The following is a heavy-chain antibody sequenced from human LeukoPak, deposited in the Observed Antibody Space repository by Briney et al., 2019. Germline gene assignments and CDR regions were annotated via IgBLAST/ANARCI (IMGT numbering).Heavy chain of an antibody. J-gene: IGHJ5*02. D-gene: IGHD2-2*01. CDR1: GGTFSSNA. CDR2: IIPIFGTA. Sequence: GASVKVSCKASGGTFSSNAISWVRQAPGQGLEWMGGIIPIFGTANYAQKFQGRVTITADESTSTAYMELSSLRSEDTAVYYCARDRVDIVVVPAAMEDWFDPWGQGTLVTVSS. V-gene: IGHV1-69*13. CDR3: ARDRVDIVVVPAAMEDWFDP.